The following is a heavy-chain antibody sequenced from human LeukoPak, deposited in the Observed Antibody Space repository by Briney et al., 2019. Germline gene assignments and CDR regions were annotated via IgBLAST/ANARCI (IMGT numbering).Heavy chain of an antibody. CDR2: IYPDDSDT. Sequence: GASLQISCKCSGSTFTSYWIGWVRQLPGKGLEWMGIIYPDDSDTRYSPSFQGQVSISVDKSISTAYLQWSSLKASDTAMYYCARRGSGWYVDYWGQGTLVTVSS. V-gene: IGHV5-51*01. D-gene: IGHD6-19*01. CDR3: ARRGSGWYVDY. J-gene: IGHJ4*02. CDR1: GSTFTSYW.